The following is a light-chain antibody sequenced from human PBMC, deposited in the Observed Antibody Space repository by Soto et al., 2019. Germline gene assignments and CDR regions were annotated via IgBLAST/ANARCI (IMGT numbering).Light chain of an antibody. CDR3: QQYGSSPRYT. CDR1: QSVSSSY. CDR2: GAS. J-gene: IGKJ2*01. V-gene: IGKV3-20*01. Sequence: EIVLTQSPGTLSLSPGERATLSCRASQSVSSSYLAWYQQKPGQAPSLLIYGASTRATGIPDRFSGSGSGIDFTLNISRLEPEDFAVYYCQQYGSSPRYTFGQGTKLEIK.